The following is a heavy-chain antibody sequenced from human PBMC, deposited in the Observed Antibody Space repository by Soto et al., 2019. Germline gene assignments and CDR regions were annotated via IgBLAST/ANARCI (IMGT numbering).Heavy chain of an antibody. D-gene: IGHD2-2*01. Sequence: PSETLSLTCTVSCGSISSSSYYWGWIRQPPGKGLEWIGSIYYSGSTYYNPSLKSRVTISVDTSKNQFSLKLSSVTAADTAVYYCARQPRQLLYFDYWGQGTLVTVSS. J-gene: IGHJ4*02. CDR3: ARQPRQLLYFDY. V-gene: IGHV4-39*01. CDR2: IYYSGST. CDR1: CGSISSSSYY.